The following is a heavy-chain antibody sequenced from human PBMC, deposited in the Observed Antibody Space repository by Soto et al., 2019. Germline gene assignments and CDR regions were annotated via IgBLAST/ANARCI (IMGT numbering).Heavy chain of an antibody. Sequence: EVPLVESGGGLVQPGGSLRLSCAASGFTFSSYSMNWVRQAPGKGLEWVSYISSSSSTIYYADSVKGRFTISRDNAKNSLYLQMNSLRAEDTAVYYCARDITYYDILTGYYLGFDYWGQGTLVTVSS. D-gene: IGHD3-9*01. CDR3: ARDITYYDILTGYYLGFDY. CDR2: ISSSSSTI. J-gene: IGHJ4*02. CDR1: GFTFSSYS. V-gene: IGHV3-48*01.